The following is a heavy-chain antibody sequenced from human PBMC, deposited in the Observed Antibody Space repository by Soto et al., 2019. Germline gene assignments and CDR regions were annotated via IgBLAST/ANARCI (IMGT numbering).Heavy chain of an antibody. J-gene: IGHJ4*02. Sequence: EVQLVESGGGLVQPGGSLRLSCAGSGFTLSDHYIDWVRQARGKGLEWVGRFRDKPQGYSTAYAASVKGRFTTSRDESKNLSYLQMNSLKTEDTAVYSCVRATYFSDSSGYTRCLDYWGQGTLVTVSS. CDR1: GFTLSDHY. CDR3: VRATYFSDSSGYTRCLDY. D-gene: IGHD3-22*01. V-gene: IGHV3-72*01. CDR2: FRDKPQGYST.